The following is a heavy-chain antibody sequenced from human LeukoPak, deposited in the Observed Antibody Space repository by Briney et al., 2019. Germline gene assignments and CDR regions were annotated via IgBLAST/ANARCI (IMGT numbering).Heavy chain of an antibody. Sequence: GGSLRLSCAASGFTFSSYAMNWVRQAPGKGLEWVSATSGSGGTAYYADSVKGRFTISRDNSKNTLYLQMNSLRAEDTAVYYCAKKGYYDGSGYYMYYFDHWGQGTLVTVSS. CDR2: TSGSGGTA. CDR3: AKKGYYDGSGYYMYYFDH. D-gene: IGHD3-22*01. V-gene: IGHV3-23*01. J-gene: IGHJ4*02. CDR1: GFTFSSYA.